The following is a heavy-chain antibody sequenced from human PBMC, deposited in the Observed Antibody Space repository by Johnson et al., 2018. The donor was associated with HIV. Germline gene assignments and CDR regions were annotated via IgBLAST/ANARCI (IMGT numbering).Heavy chain of an antibody. D-gene: IGHD6-13*01. CDR3: TTDLAAVGSGAFDI. CDR1: GFTVSSNY. Sequence: VQLVESGGGLIQPGGSLRLSCAASGFTVSSNYMSWVRQAPGKGLEWVSVIYSGGSTYYADSVKGRFTISSDNSKNTLYLQMNSLIAEDTAVYYCTTDLAAVGSGAFDIWGQGTMVTVSS. J-gene: IGHJ3*02. CDR2: IYSGGST. V-gene: IGHV3-53*01.